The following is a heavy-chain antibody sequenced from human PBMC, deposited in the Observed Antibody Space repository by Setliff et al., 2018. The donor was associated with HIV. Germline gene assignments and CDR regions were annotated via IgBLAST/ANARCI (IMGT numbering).Heavy chain of an antibody. V-gene: IGHV4-59*01. J-gene: IGHJ3*02. D-gene: IGHD3-16*01. CDR1: GGSISSYY. CDR3: ARDFLFGDAFDI. CDR2: IYYSGST. Sequence: PSETLSLTCTVSGGSISSYYWSWIRQPPGKGLEWIGYIYYSGSTNYNPSLKSRVTISVDTSKNQFSLKLSSVTAADTAVYYCARDFLFGDAFDIWGQGTMVTVSS.